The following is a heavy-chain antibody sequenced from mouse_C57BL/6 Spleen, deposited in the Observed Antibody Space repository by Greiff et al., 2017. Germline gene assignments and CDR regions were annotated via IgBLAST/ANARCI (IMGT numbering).Heavy chain of an antibody. Sequence: QVQLQQSGAELVRPGASVTLSCKASGYTFTDYEMHWVKQTPVHGLEWIGAIDPETGGTAYNQKFKGKAILTADKSSSTAYMELRSLTSEDSAVYYCTRLDYGSRPFAYWGQGTLVTVSA. V-gene: IGHV1-15*01. CDR3: TRLDYGSRPFAY. J-gene: IGHJ3*01. CDR2: IDPETGGT. D-gene: IGHD1-1*01. CDR1: GYTFTDYE.